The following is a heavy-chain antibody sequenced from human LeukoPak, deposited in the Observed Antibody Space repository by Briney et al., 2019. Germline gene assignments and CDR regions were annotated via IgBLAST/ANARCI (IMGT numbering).Heavy chain of an antibody. CDR1: GGSLSSYY. CDR2: IKQDGSEK. D-gene: IGHD1-14*01. V-gene: IGHV3-7*04. Sequence: ETLSLTCTVFGGSLSSYYWVWVRHAPGKGLEWVANIKQDGSEKYYVASVKGRFTISRDNAKNSLCLQMNSLRAEDTAVYYCARELIGNPPSVDYWGQGTLVTVSS. CDR3: ARELIGNPPSVDY. J-gene: IGHJ4*02.